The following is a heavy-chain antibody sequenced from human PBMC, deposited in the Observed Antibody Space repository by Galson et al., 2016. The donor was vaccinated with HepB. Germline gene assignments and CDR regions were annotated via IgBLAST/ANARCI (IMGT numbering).Heavy chain of an antibody. CDR2: IYKSGST. Sequence: LSLTCTVSGGSISSYFWSWIRQPPGKGLEWIGYIYKSGSTDYSPSLKSRVTVSLDTSKNQVSLRLRSVTAADTAVYYCARGVTGTPYFDFWGQGAPVTVSS. CDR3: ARGVTGTPYFDF. D-gene: IGHD2-21*02. V-gene: IGHV4-59*01. CDR1: GGSISSYF. J-gene: IGHJ4*02.